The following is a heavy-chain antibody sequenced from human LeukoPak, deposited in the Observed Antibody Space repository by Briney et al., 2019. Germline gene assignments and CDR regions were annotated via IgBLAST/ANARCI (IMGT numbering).Heavy chain of an antibody. D-gene: IGHD3-3*01. J-gene: IGHJ3*02. CDR1: GYTFTSYY. CDR2: INSNRGGT. V-gene: IGHV1-2*02. CDR3: ARDHGDDAFDI. Sequence: ASVKDSCKASGYTFTSYYIHWVRQAPGQGLEWMGWINSNRGGTNYAQKFQGRVTMTRDTSISTAYMELRSVRSDDTAVYYCARDHGDDAFDIWGPGTMVTVSS.